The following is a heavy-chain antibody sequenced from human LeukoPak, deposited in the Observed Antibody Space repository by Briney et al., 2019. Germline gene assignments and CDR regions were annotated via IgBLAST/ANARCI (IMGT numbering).Heavy chain of an antibody. CDR3: AVLWPYYYDSSGFDY. Sequence: ASVKVSCKVSGYTLTELSMHWVRQAPGKGLEWMGGFDPEDGETIYAQKFQGRVTMTEDTSTDTAYMELSSLRSEDTAVYYCAVLWPYYYDSSGFDYWGQGTLVTVSS. CDR1: GYTLTELS. V-gene: IGHV1-24*01. CDR2: FDPEDGET. J-gene: IGHJ4*02. D-gene: IGHD3-22*01.